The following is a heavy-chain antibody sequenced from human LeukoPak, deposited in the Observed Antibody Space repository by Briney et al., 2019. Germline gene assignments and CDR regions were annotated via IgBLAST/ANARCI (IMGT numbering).Heavy chain of an antibody. J-gene: IGHJ4*02. D-gene: IGHD3-10*01. CDR2: LYSDGST. Sequence: GGSLRLSCAAYGFTVSSYYMSWVRQAPGKGPEWVSVLYSDGSTYYADSVKGRFTISRDNSKNTLYLQMNSLRAEDTAVYYCAKVGRGGYFDYWGQGTLVTVSS. V-gene: IGHV3-53*01. CDR3: AKVGRGGYFDY. CDR1: GFTVSSYY.